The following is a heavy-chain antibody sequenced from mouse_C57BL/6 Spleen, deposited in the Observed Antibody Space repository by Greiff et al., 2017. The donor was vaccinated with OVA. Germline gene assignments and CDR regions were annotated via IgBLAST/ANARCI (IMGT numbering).Heavy chain of an antibody. V-gene: IGHV1-55*01. CDR3: ARGVYDYDVLFAY. D-gene: IGHD2-4*01. CDR1: GYTFTSYW. CDR2: IYPGSGST. J-gene: IGHJ3*01. Sequence: QVQLQQSGAELVKPGASVKMSCKASGYTFTSYWITWVKQRPGQGLEWIGDIYPGSGSTNYNEKFKSKATLTVDTSSSTAYMQLSSLTSEDSAVYDCARGVYDYDVLFAYWGQGTLVTVSA.